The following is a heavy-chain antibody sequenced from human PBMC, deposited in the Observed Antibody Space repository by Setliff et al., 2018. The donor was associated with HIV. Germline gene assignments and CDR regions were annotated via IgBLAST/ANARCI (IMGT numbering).Heavy chain of an antibody. CDR2: IYYSGST. J-gene: IGHJ5*02. D-gene: IGHD3-10*01. CDR3: ARVGDYGSGGWFDP. CDR1: GGSISSGTYY. Sequence: PSETLSLTCTVSGGSISSGTYYWGWIRQPPGKGLEWIGSIYYSGSTYYNPSLKSRITISVDTSKNQFSLKLSSVTAADTAVYYCARVGDYGSGGWFDPWGQGTLVTV. V-gene: IGHV4-39*07.